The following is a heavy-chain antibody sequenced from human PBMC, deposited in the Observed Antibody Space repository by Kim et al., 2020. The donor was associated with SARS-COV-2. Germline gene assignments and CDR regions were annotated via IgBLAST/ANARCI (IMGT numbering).Heavy chain of an antibody. J-gene: IGHJ4*01. Sequence: GGSLRLSCAASGFSFNHAWLTWVRQAPGKGLEWVARIKSKSDGETTAYAAPVKGRFTISRDDSERTLFLQMNSLKTEDTAGYDCNTLPTGSGGSSLLDY. CDR2: IKSKSDGETT. CDR1: GFSFNHAW. CDR3: NTLPTGSGGSSLLDY. V-gene: IGHV3-15*01. D-gene: IGHD3-16*02.